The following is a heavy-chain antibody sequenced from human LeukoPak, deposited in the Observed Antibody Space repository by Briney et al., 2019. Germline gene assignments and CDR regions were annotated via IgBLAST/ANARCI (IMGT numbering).Heavy chain of an antibody. J-gene: IGHJ4*02. CDR3: ARYYDRTGFDY. D-gene: IGHD3-16*01. V-gene: IGHV4-59*08. CDR1: NGSVRSYY. CDR2: IYYSGST. Sequence: SETLSLTCTVSNGSVRSYYWSWVRQSPGKGLEWIGYIYYSGSTNYNPSLKSRVTISIHTSRNQFSLMLSSVTAADTAMYYCARYYDRTGFDYWGQGTPVTVSS.